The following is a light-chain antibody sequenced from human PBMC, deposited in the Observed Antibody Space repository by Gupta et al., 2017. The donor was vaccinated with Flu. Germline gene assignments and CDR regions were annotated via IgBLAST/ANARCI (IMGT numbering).Light chain of an antibody. CDR1: EDIYNY. J-gene: IGKJ4*01. V-gene: IGKV1-33*01. Sequence: DIEMTQSPSSLSVPVGDRVTITCQASEDIYNYLNWYQQKLGKPPKLLIYDASKVETGVPSRFSGSGYEKHFTFTSSRRQYEDVANYYEQQDYTLITFGRGTKVDIK. CDR2: DAS. CDR3: QQDYTLIT.